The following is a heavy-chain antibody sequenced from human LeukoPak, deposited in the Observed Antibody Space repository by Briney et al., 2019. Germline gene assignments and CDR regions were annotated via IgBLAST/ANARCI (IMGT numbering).Heavy chain of an antibody. V-gene: IGHV3-33*01. Sequence: PGGSLRLSCAASGFTFRSYGMHWVRQAPGKGPEWVAVIWYDGSNKYYADSVKGRFTISRDNSENTLYLQMNSLRAEDTALYYCASDGIAVDRGIGYFDYWGQGTLVTVSS. D-gene: IGHD6-13*01. J-gene: IGHJ4*02. CDR1: GFTFRSYG. CDR3: ASDGIAVDRGIGYFDY. CDR2: IWYDGSNK.